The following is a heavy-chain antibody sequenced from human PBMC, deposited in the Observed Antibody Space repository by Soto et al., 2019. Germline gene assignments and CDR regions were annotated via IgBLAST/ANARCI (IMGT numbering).Heavy chain of an antibody. J-gene: IGHJ6*02. Sequence: SKTTGKGLEWVSAIGTAGDTYYPGSVKGRFTISRENAKNSLYLQMNSLRAGDTAVYYCARGSSSFYGMDVWGQGTTVTVSS. CDR2: IGTAGDT. V-gene: IGHV3-13*01. D-gene: IGHD6-13*01. CDR3: ARGSSSFYGMDV.